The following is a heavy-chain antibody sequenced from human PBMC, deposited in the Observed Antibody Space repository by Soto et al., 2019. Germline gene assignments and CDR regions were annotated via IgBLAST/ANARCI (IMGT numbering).Heavy chain of an antibody. CDR2: ISWNSGSI. Sequence: GGSLRLSCAASGFTFDDYAMHWVRQAPGKGLEWVSGISWNSGSIGYADSVKGRFTISRDNAKNSLYLQMNSLRAEDTALYYCAEDGLGLSCSGGSCYSGMNWFDPWGQGTLVTVSS. CDR3: AEDGLGLSCSGGSCYSGMNWFDP. CDR1: GFTFDDYA. J-gene: IGHJ5*02. D-gene: IGHD2-15*01. V-gene: IGHV3-9*01.